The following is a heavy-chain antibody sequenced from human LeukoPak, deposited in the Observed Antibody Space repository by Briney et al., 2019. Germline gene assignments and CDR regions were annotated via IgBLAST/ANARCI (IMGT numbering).Heavy chain of an antibody. CDR2: INHNGNVN. Sequence: PGGSLRLSCAASGFTFSSYWMNWARQAPGKGLEWVASINHNGNVNYYVDSVKGRFTISRDNAKNSLYLQMSNLRAEDTAVYYCARVCGGDCYYFDYWGQGTLVTVSS. CDR3: ARVCGGDCYYFDY. D-gene: IGHD2-21*02. V-gene: IGHV3-7*03. J-gene: IGHJ4*02. CDR1: GFTFSSYW.